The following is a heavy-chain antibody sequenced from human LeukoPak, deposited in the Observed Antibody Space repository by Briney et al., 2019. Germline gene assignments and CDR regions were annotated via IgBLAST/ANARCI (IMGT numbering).Heavy chain of an antibody. CDR1: GGSISSYY. J-gene: IGHJ5*02. Sequence: PSETLSLTCTVSGGSISSYYWSWIRQPPGKGLEWIEYIYYSGSTNYNPSLKSRVTISVDTSKNQFSLKLSSVTAADTAVYYCARMTTVTTGGWFDPWGQGTLVTVSS. CDR2: IYYSGST. CDR3: ARMTTVTTGGWFDP. D-gene: IGHD4-11*01. V-gene: IGHV4-59*01.